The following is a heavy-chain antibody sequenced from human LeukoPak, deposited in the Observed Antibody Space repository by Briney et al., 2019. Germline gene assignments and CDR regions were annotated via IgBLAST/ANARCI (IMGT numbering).Heavy chain of an antibody. CDR1: GGTFSSYA. Sequence: ASVKVSCKASGGTFSSYAISWVRQAPGQGLEWMGGIIPIFGTTNYAQKFQDRVTMTTDTSTNTAYMELRSLRSDDTAVYYCASGIYGDTTFDYWGQGTLVTVSS. D-gene: IGHD4-17*01. V-gene: IGHV1-69*05. CDR3: ASGIYGDTTFDY. CDR2: IIPIFGTT. J-gene: IGHJ4*02.